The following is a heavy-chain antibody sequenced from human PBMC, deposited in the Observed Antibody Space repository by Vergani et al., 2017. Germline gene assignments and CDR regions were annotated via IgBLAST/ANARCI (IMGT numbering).Heavy chain of an antibody. D-gene: IGHD2-2*02. J-gene: IGHJ4*02. Sequence: VQLVESGGGVVQPGRSLRLSCAASGFTFSSYGMHWVRQAPGKGLEWVANIKQDGSENYYVDSVKGRFTISRDNAKNSLYLQMNSLRAEDTAVFYCARGQALGYCSSISCYMGYYFDYWGQGTLVTVSS. CDR1: GFTFSSYG. V-gene: IGHV3-7*01. CDR3: ARGQALGYCSSISCYMGYYFDY. CDR2: IKQDGSEN.